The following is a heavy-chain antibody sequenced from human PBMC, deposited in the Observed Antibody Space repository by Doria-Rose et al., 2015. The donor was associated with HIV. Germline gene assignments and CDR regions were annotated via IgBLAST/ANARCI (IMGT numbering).Heavy chain of an antibody. Sequence: QVQLQQWDAGLVKPSEALSLTCAVFGGSFSGYYWSWIRQPPGQGLEWIGAINHSGSTNYKTSLKSRVTISLDTSKNLFSLKLSSVTAADTAVYYCARGLLRGGWNDVDYYYGMDVWGQGTTVTVSS. D-gene: IGHD1-1*01. J-gene: IGHJ6*02. V-gene: IGHV4-34*01. CDR1: GGSFSGYY. CDR2: INHSGST. CDR3: ARGLLRGGWNDVDYYYGMDV.